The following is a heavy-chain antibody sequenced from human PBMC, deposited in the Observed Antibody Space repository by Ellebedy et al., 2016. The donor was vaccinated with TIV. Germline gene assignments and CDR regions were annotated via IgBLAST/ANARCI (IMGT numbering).Heavy chain of an antibody. CDR3: ARQGSDGMDV. V-gene: IGHV5-51*01. Sequence: PGGSLRLSCKGSGHSFSNYWIAWVRQLPGKGPEWMGIIYPSESDTRYSPSLQGQVTISADRSINTAYLQWSSLKASDTAIYYCARQGSDGMDVWGQGTTVTVSS. CDR2: IYPSESDT. D-gene: IGHD2-15*01. J-gene: IGHJ6*02. CDR1: GHSFSNYW.